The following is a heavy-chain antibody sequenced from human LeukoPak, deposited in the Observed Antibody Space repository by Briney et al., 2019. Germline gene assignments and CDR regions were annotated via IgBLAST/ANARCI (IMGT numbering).Heavy chain of an antibody. D-gene: IGHD6-19*01. CDR2: ISYDGSNK. CDR3: AKSVDYSTGWSDC. V-gene: IGHV3-30*18. J-gene: IGHJ4*02. Sequence: GGSLRLSCAASGFTFSSYGMHWVRQAPGKGLEWVAVISYDGSNKHYADSVKGRFTISRDNTKNTLFLQMNSLRAEDAAVYYCAKSVDYSTGWSDCWGQGTLVTVSS. CDR1: GFTFSSYG.